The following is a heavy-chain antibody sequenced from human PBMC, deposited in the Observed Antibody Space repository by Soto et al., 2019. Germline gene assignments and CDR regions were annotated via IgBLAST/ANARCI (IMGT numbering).Heavy chain of an antibody. CDR2: IWYDGSNK. J-gene: IGHJ4*02. Sequence: GGSLRLSCAASGFTFSSYGMHWVRQAPGKGLEWVAVIWYDGSNKYYADSVKGRFTISRDNSKNTLYLQMNSLRAEDTAVYYCARDYRGYYYDSSGYLDFWGQGTLVTVSS. CDR1: GFTFSSYG. V-gene: IGHV3-33*01. CDR3: ARDYRGYYYDSSGYLDF. D-gene: IGHD3-22*01.